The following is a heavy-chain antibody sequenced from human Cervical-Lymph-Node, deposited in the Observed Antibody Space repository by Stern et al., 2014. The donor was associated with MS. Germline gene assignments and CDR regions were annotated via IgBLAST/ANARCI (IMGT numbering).Heavy chain of an antibody. Sequence: EVQLVESGGGLVQPGGSLRLSCAASGFTFSSYSMNWVRQAPGKGLEWVANIKHDGSEKYYVDSLKGRFTISRDNAKNSVWLHINTLRAEDAAVYYCARQHYYAFDLWGQGTRVTVSS. J-gene: IGHJ3*01. CDR3: ARQHYYAFDL. D-gene: IGHD3-10*01. V-gene: IGHV3-7*01. CDR2: IKHDGSEK. CDR1: GFTFSSYS.